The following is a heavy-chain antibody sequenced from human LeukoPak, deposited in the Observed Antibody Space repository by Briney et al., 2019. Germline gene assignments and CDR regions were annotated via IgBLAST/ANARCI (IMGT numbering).Heavy chain of an antibody. CDR1: GYIFTQYG. D-gene: IGHD3/OR15-3a*01. Sequence: ASVKVSCKAFGYIFTQYGISWVRQAPGQGLEWMASISTYNGNTNYAQNFQGRVTVTTDTSTSTAYVELRSLRSDDTAVYYCARRTGFNYYYMEVWGQGTTVTVSS. J-gene: IGHJ6*03. CDR2: ISTYNGNT. CDR3: ARRTGFNYYYMEV. V-gene: IGHV1-18*01.